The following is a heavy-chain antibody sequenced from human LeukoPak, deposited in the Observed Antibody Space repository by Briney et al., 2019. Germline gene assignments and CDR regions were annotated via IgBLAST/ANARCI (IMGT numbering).Heavy chain of an antibody. CDR2: ISASGDNT. Sequence: GGSLSLSCAASGFTLNKYAMTWVRQAPGRGLVWVAVISASGDNTDYADSVKCRFTISRDNSKNTLSLQMNSLRVEGTAVYYCAKVVGTGTTPTDYWGQGTLVTVSS. J-gene: IGHJ4*02. D-gene: IGHD1-1*01. V-gene: IGHV3-23*01. CDR1: GFTLNKYA. CDR3: AKVVGTGTTPTDY.